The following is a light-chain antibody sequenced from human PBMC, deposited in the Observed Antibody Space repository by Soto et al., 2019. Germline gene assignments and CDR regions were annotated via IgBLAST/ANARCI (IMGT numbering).Light chain of an antibody. Sequence: QSVLTQPRSVSGSPGQSVTISCTGTSSDVGGYNYVSWYQQHPGKAPKLMIYDVSKRPSGVPDRFSGSKSGNTASLTISGLHSEDEADYYCCSYAGSDTYVFGTGTKVTVL. CDR3: CSYAGSDTYV. V-gene: IGLV2-11*01. J-gene: IGLJ1*01. CDR1: SSDVGGYNY. CDR2: DVS.